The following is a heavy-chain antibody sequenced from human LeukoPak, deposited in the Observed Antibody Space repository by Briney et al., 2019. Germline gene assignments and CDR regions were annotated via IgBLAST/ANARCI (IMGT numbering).Heavy chain of an antibody. J-gene: IGHJ4*02. V-gene: IGHV3-21*01. D-gene: IGHD6-19*01. CDR3: ASVAVADTTDY. Sequence: GGSLRLSCAASRFTFSSYSMNWVRQAPGKGLEWVSSISSSSSYIYYADSVKGRFTISRDNAKNSLYLQMNSLRAEDTAVYYCASVAVADTTDYWGQGTLVTVSS. CDR2: ISSSSSYI. CDR1: RFTFSSYS.